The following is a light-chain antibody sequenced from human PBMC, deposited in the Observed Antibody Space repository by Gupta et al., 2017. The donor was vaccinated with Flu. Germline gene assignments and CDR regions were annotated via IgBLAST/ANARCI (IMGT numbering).Light chain of an antibody. CDR3: QQYGGEPLT. J-gene: IGKJ2*01. Sequence: EIVLTQSPDTLCLSPGDRATLSCRASLSVPGSKVAWYQQKPGQAPKLLIPGASRRTTGIPDRISGSGSGTGFSLTISRMKPEDSAVYYCQQYGGEPLTFGQGTKLEI. CDR1: LSVPGSK. CDR2: GAS. V-gene: IGKV3-20*01.